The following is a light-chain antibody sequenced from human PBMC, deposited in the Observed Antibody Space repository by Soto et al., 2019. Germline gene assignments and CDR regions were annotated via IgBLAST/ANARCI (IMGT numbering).Light chain of an antibody. CDR1: QSGTYDQ. J-gene: IGKJ1*01. V-gene: IGKV3-20*01. CDR3: QQYGDLPPT. CDR2: GAS. Sequence: EIVLTQSPDTLSLSPGERATLSCRARQSGTYDQLAWYRQTPGQAPRVLIYGASSRAAGIPDRFSGSGSGTDVTLTISRLEPEDFVVYHCQQYGDLPPTFGQGTKVEIK.